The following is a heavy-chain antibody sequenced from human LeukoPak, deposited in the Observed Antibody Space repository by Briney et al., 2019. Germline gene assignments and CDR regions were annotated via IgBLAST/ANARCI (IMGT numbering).Heavy chain of an antibody. V-gene: IGHV4-38-2*02. CDR1: GYSISSGYY. CDR2: IYHSGST. D-gene: IGHD1-1*01. CDR3: ARDPGMINYYYYMDV. Sequence: SETLSLTCTVSGYSISSGYYWGWIRQPPGKGLEWIGSIYHSGSTYYNPSLKSRVTISVDTSENQFSLKLSSVTAADTAVYYCARDPGMINYYYYMDVWGKGTTVTVSS. J-gene: IGHJ6*03.